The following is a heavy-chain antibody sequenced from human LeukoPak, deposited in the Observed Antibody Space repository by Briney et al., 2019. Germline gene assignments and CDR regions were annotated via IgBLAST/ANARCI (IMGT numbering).Heavy chain of an antibody. CDR3: AREVEYAFDI. D-gene: IGHD2/OR15-2a*01. CDR2: ISYDGSNK. J-gene: IGHJ3*02. Sequence: GGSPRLSCAASGFTFSSYAMHWVRQAPGKGLVWVAVISYDGSNKYYADSVKGRFTISRDNSKNTLYLQMNSLRAEDTAVYYCAREVEYAFDIWGQGTMVTVSS. V-gene: IGHV3-30-3*01. CDR1: GFTFSSYA.